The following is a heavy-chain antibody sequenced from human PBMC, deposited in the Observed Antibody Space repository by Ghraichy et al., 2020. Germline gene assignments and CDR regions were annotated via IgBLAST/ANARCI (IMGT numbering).Heavy chain of an antibody. D-gene: IGHD6-19*01. J-gene: IGHJ3*02. Sequence: GGSLRLSCAASGFTFSDFEMNWVRQAPGKGLEWVSYISLSGSSLYYEDSVRGRFTISRDNARNSVYLQMNSLRVEDTAIYYCARDWLGIAPDAFDIWGRGKLVPVSS. CDR3: ARDWLGIAPDAFDI. CDR2: ISLSGSSL. CDR1: GFTFSDFE. V-gene: IGHV3-48*03.